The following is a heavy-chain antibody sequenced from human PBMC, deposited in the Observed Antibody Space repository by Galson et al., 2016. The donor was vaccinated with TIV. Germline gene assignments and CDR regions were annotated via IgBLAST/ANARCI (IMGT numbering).Heavy chain of an antibody. CDR1: EFVFSSFW. V-gene: IGHV3-7*03. D-gene: IGHD6-6*01. J-gene: IGHJ6*02. CDR2: IKRDGSEK. CDR3: ASQYRSSPNLGVMDV. Sequence: SLRLSCAASEFVFSSFWMTWVRQAPGKGLEWVANIKRDGSEKYYVDSVKGRFTISRDNAKNSMYLQMNSLRAEDTAVYFCASQYRSSPNLGVMDVWGQGTTVTVSS.